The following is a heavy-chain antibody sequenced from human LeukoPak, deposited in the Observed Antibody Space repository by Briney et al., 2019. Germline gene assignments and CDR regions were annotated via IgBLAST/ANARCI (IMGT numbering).Heavy chain of an antibody. J-gene: IGHJ4*02. Sequence: PGGSLRLSCAASGFTFSDYSLNWVRQAPGKGLEWVSSISSSSTFVYYADPVKGRFTISRDNTKNSLYLQMNSLRAEDTAVYYCARDPDIVAFFDYWGQGTLVTVSS. V-gene: IGHV3-21*01. CDR3: ARDPDIVAFFDY. D-gene: IGHD5-12*01. CDR2: ISSSSTFV. CDR1: GFTFSDYS.